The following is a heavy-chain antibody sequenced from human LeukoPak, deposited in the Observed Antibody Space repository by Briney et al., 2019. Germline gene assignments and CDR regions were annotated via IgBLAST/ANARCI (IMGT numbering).Heavy chain of an antibody. CDR3: ARGRTGDLIVAIAY. J-gene: IGHJ4*02. CDR1: GFTVSRNF. V-gene: IGHV3-53*01. Sequence: GGPLRLSCAASGFTVSRNFMNWVRQAPGKGLEWVSVIYSGGSTFYADSVKGRFTISRDDSKNTLYLQMDSLRAEDTAVYYCARGRTGDLIVAIAYWGQGTLVTVSS. CDR2: IYSGGST. D-gene: IGHD7-27*01.